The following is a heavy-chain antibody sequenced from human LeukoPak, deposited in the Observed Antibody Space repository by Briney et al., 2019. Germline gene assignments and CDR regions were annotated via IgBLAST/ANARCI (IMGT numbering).Heavy chain of an antibody. CDR1: GFTFSSFE. V-gene: IGHV3-48*03. CDR3: ARGDFHWLFDY. J-gene: IGHJ4*02. D-gene: IGHD3-3*01. CDR2: ISGSGRTK. Sequence: GGSVRLSCAVSGFTFSSFEMNWVRQAPGKGLEWVSYISGSGRTKYYADSVKGRFTISRDNAKNSLYLQMNSLRAEDTAVYYCARGDFHWLFDYWGQGTLVTVSS.